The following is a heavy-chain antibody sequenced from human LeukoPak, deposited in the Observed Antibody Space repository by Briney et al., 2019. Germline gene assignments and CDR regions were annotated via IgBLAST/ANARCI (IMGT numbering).Heavy chain of an antibody. Sequence: SETLSLTCTVSGGSISSSDYYWGWIRQPLGKGLEWIGSIYYSGSTYYNPSLKSRVTISVDTSKNQFSLRLSSVTAADTAVCYCARDGYSSGYYYMDVWGKGTTVTVSS. D-gene: IGHD6-19*01. CDR1: GGSISSSDYY. J-gene: IGHJ6*03. CDR3: ARDGYSSGYYYMDV. V-gene: IGHV4-39*07. CDR2: IYYSGST.